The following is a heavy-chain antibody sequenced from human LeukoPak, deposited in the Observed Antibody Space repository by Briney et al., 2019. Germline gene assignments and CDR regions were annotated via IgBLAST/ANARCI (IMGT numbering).Heavy chain of an antibody. V-gene: IGHV3-48*01. CDR3: ARGSNYMDV. CDR2: ISSSSSTI. Sequence: PGGSLRLSCAASGFTFSSYSMNWVRQAPGKGLEWVSYISSSSSTIYYADSVKGRFTISRDNAKNSLYLQMNSLRAEDTAVYYCARGSNYMDVWGKGTTVTVSS. CDR1: GFTFSSYS. J-gene: IGHJ6*03.